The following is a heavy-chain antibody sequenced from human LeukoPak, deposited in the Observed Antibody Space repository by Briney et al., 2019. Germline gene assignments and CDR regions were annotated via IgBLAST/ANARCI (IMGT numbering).Heavy chain of an antibody. Sequence: GGSLRLSCAASGFTFSSHAMSWVRQSPEKGLEWVSAISDSGGSTYYADSVKGRFTISRDNSKNTLYLQMNSRRAEDTAVYYCAKEDYYDSSGYYPLGYWGQGTLVTVSS. V-gene: IGHV3-23*01. CDR3: AKEDYYDSSGYYPLGY. J-gene: IGHJ4*02. CDR1: GFTFSSHA. D-gene: IGHD3-22*01. CDR2: ISDSGGST.